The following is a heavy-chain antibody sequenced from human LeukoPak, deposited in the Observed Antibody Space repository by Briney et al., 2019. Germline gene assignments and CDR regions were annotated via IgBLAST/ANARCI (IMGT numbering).Heavy chain of an antibody. D-gene: IGHD4-23*01. V-gene: IGHV3-23*01. CDR3: AKDRASGDNSKVDY. J-gene: IGHJ4*02. Sequence: GGSLRLSCAASGFTFSNYAMSWVRQAPGKGLEWVSVISGGGGTTYYADFVKGRFTISRDNSKNTLYLQMNSLRAEDTVIYYCAKDRASGDNSKVDYWGQGALVTVSS. CDR2: ISGGGGTT. CDR1: GFTFSNYA.